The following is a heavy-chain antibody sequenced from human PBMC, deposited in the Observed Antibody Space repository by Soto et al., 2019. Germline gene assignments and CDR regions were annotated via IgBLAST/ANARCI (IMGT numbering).Heavy chain of an antibody. D-gene: IGHD3-3*01. CDR3: ARVRYSYYDFWSGSLPYYYYGMDV. CDR1: GFTFSSYW. V-gene: IGHV3-7*01. Sequence: GGSLRLSCAASGFTFSSYWMSWVRQAPGKGLEWVANIKQDGGEKYYVDSVKGRFTISRDNAKNSLYLQMNSLRAEDTAVYYCARVRYSYYDFWSGSLPYYYYGMDVWGQGTTVTVSS. J-gene: IGHJ6*02. CDR2: IKQDGGEK.